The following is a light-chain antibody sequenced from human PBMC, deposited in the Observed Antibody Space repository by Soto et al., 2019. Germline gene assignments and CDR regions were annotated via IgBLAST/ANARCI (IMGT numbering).Light chain of an antibody. J-gene: IGLJ3*02. CDR2: EVN. CDR3: SSDAGNDRV. V-gene: IGLV2-8*01. Sequence: QSALTQPPSASGSPGQSVTISCTGTSSDVGDYNYVSWYQQHPGKAPKLMIYEVNKRPSGVPDRFSGSKSGNTASLTVSGLQDEEEADYYCSSDAGNDRVFGGGTKLTVL. CDR1: SSDVGDYNY.